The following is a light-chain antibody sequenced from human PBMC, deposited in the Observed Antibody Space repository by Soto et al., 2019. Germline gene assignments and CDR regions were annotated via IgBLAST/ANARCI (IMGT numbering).Light chain of an antibody. V-gene: IGKV3-11*01. CDR2: DAY. Sequence: EIVMTHAPATLSVSPVERATLSCSSSQSVSSYLAWYQQKPGQAPRLLIYDAYNRATGIPARFSGSGSGTDFTLTISSLEPEDFAVYYCQQRSNWPPITFGQGTRLEIK. J-gene: IGKJ5*01. CDR3: QQRSNWPPIT. CDR1: QSVSSY.